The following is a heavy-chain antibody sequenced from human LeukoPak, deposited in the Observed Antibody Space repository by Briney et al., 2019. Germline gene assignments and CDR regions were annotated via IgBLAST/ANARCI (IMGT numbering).Heavy chain of an antibody. Sequence: ASVKVSCKASGYTFTDFPITWVRQAPGQGPEWMGWISTYNGNTKYAQKLQGRVTMTTDTPTSTVYMGLRGLRFDDTAVYYCAKGGQWDYQQYFYMDVWGKGTTVTVSS. CDR3: AKGGQWDYQQYFYMDV. J-gene: IGHJ6*03. CDR1: GYTFTDFP. D-gene: IGHD1-26*01. V-gene: IGHV1-18*01. CDR2: ISTYNGNT.